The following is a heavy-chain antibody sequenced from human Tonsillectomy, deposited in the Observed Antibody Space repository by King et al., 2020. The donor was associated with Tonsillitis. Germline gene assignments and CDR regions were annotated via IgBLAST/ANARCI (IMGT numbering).Heavy chain of an antibody. CDR1: GGSITSGGYY. CDR3: ARDGSGWSDNAFDI. D-gene: IGHD6-19*01. J-gene: IGHJ3*02. V-gene: IGHV4-31*03. CDR2: IYYSGST. Sequence: QLQESGPGLVKPSQTLSLTCTVSGGSITSGGYYWSWVRQHPGQGLEWIGYIYYSGSTYYNPSLKSRVSISVDTSKNQFSLKLSSVTAADTAAYFCARDGSGWSDNAFDIWGQGTMVTVCS.